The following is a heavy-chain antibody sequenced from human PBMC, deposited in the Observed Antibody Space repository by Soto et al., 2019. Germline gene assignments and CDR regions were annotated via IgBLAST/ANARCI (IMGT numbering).Heavy chain of an antibody. Sequence: QVQLVESGGGVVQPGRSLRLSCVASGFTLSNTGMHWVRQAPGKGLEWVAMISHDGSNTYYGDSVKGRFTISRDNSWNTLYLQMDSLRPEDTSVYYCAKDWVSSGWFNWFDPWGQGTLVIVSS. D-gene: IGHD6-19*01. CDR1: GFTLSNTG. V-gene: IGHV3-30*18. J-gene: IGHJ5*02. CDR3: AKDWVSSGWFNWFDP. CDR2: ISHDGSNT.